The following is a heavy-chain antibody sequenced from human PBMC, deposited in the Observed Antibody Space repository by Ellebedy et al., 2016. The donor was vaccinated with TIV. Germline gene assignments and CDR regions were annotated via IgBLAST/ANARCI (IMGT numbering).Heavy chain of an antibody. CDR2: ISTYNGKT. J-gene: IGHJ4*02. CDR3: ARENSNDWFWDY. Sequence: ASVKVSCXASGYSFASYGINWVRQAPGQGLEWMGWISTYNGKTESAQKFQGRVTMTTSASRTTVYMELRSLRSDDTAVYYCARENSNDWFWDYWGQGTLVTGSS. V-gene: IGHV1-18*01. D-gene: IGHD3-9*01. CDR1: GYSFASYG.